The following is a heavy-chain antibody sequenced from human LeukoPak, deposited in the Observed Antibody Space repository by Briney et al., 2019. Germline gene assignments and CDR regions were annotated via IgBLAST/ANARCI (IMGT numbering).Heavy chain of an antibody. J-gene: IGHJ4*02. CDR3: ARDRGSAGTGGAY. CDR1: GYTFTYHD. CDR2: ISSYNGNT. V-gene: IGHV1-18*01. Sequence: ASVKVSCKASGYTFTYHDFSWVRQAPGQGLEWMGWISSYNGNTNYLEKFQGRLTMTTDTSTSTTYMELRSLTSEDTAVYYCARDRGSAGTGGAYWGQGSLVTVSS. D-gene: IGHD6-13*01.